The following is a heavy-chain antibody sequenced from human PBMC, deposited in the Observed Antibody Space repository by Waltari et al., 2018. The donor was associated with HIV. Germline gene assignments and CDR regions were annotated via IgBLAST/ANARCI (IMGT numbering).Heavy chain of an antibody. CDR2: INPSGGYT. CDR3: ARVAYSSSWTPPFDY. Sequence: QVQLVQSGAEVKKPGASVKVSFKASGYPFTSYYMPWVRQAPGQGLEWMGIINPSGGYTSYAQKFQGRVTMTRDTSTSTVYMELSSLRSDDAAVYYCARVAYSSSWTPPFDYWGQGTLVTVSS. V-gene: IGHV1-46*01. D-gene: IGHD6-13*01. J-gene: IGHJ4*02. CDR1: GYPFTSYY.